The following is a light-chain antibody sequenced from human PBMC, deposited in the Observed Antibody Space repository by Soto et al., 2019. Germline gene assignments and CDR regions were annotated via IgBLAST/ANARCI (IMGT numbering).Light chain of an antibody. CDR3: QQSYSTTRT. V-gene: IGKV1-39*01. J-gene: IGKJ1*01. CDR2: AAS. CDR1: QSIRDY. Sequence: DIQMTQSPSSLSSSVAGIVTITCRASQSIRDYLNWYQHKPGMAPQLLIYAASNLQTGVPSRFSGSGSGTDFTLTINSLQPEDFATYYCQQSYSTTRTFGQGTKVDTK.